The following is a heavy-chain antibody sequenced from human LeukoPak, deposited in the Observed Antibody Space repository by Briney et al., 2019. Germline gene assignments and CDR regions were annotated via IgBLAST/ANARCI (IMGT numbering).Heavy chain of an antibody. CDR2: INSDGTTT. V-gene: IGHV3-74*01. CDR3: ARFSSGWSSSGFDY. Sequence: GGSLRLSCAASGFTFSSYWMHWVRQGPGKELTWVSHINSDGTTTNYADSVKGRFTISRDNANNTLYLQMNSLRVEDTAVYYCARFSSGWSSSGFDYWGQGTLVTVSS. D-gene: IGHD6-19*01. J-gene: IGHJ4*02. CDR1: GFTFSSYW.